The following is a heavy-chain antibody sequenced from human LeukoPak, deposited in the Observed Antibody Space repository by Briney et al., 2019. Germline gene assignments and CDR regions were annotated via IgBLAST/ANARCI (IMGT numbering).Heavy chain of an antibody. V-gene: IGHV1-2*02. CDR1: GYSFIDYY. D-gene: IGHD5-24*01. CDR2: INPDSGGT. Sequence: ASVKVSCKASGYSFIDYYIHWVRQAPGQGLELLVWINPDSGGTNYVQKFQGRVTMTRDTSISTAYMELSRLTSDDTARYFCARPPGRDGYNRYDYWGQGTLVTVSS. J-gene: IGHJ4*02. CDR3: ARPPGRDGYNRYDY.